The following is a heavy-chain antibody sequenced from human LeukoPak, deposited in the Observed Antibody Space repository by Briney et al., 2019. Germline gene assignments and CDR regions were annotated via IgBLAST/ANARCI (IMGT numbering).Heavy chain of an antibody. CDR2: IYYSGST. J-gene: IGHJ4*02. CDR3: ARDRSLIAGPPEGYFDY. D-gene: IGHD1-26*01. Sequence: SQTLSLTCTVSGGSISSGDYYWSWIRQPPGKGLEWIGYIYYSGSTYYNPPLKSRVTISVDTSKNQFSLKLSSVTAADTAVYYCARDRSLIAGPPEGYFDYWGQGILVTVSS. V-gene: IGHV4-30-4*08. CDR1: GGSISSGDYY.